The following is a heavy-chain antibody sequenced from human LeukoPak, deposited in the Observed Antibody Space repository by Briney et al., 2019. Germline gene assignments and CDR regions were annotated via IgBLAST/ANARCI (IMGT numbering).Heavy chain of an antibody. CDR1: GGSISSDDYS. D-gene: IGHD3-10*01. Sequence: SETLSLTCAVSGGSISSDDYSWSWIRQPPGKGLEWIGYIYYSGSTYYNPSLKSRVTISVDTSKNQFSLKLSSVTAADTAVYYCARRKGTYYYGSGSYYKAWYMDVWGKGTTVTISS. CDR3: ARRKGTYYYGSGSYYKAWYMDV. V-gene: IGHV4-30-4*07. CDR2: IYYSGST. J-gene: IGHJ6*03.